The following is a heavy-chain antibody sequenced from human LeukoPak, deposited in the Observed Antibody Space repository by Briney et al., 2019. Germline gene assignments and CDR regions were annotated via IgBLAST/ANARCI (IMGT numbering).Heavy chain of an antibody. J-gene: IGHJ1*01. CDR1: GFTFSRAW. D-gene: IGHD3-10*01. Sequence: PGGSLRLSCAASGFTFSRAWMHWVRQAPGKGLVWVSRINDDGTSTRYADSVKGRFTISRDNAKNTLYLQMNSLRAEDTAVYYCARVYGPGMDEYFHLWGQGTLVTVSS. CDR2: INDDGTST. V-gene: IGHV3-74*01. CDR3: ARVYGPGMDEYFHL.